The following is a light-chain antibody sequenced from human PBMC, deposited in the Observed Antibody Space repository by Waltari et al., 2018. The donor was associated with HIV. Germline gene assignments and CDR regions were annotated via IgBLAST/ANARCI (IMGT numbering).Light chain of an antibody. V-gene: IGLV2-14*01. CDR1: STDIGASDY. CDR2: EVN. Sequence: QSALTQPASVSGSPGQSITIACTGTSTDIGASDYVSWYQQHPDKAPKIIIFEVNNRPAGVSNRFAGSKSGNTASLTISGLQTEDEAHYYCSSDSRSSTWVFGGGTKLTVL. CDR3: SSDSRSSTWV. J-gene: IGLJ3*02.